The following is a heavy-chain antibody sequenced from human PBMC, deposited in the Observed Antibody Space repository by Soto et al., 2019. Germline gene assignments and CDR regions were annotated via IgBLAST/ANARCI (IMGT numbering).Heavy chain of an antibody. Sequence: QGHLVQSGAEVKKPGSSVKVSCKASGGTFSSYAINWVRQAPGQGLEWMGEIIPIFGTANYAQKFQGSVTITADESTSTAYMELSSRRSEDTAVYYCARDGGRHSGGIDYWGQGTLVTVSS. CDR2: IIPIFGTA. J-gene: IGHJ4*02. D-gene: IGHD1-26*01. CDR1: GGTFSSYA. V-gene: IGHV1-69*01. CDR3: ARDGGRHSGGIDY.